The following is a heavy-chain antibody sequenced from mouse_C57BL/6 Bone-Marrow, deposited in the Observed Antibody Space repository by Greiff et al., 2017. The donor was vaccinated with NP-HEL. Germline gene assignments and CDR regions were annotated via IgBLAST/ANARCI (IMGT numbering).Heavy chain of an antibody. D-gene: IGHD2-2*01. V-gene: IGHV5-4*01. CDR1: GFTFSSYA. CDR2: ISDGGSYT. J-gene: IGHJ3*01. Sequence: EVMLVESGGGLVKPGGSLKLSCAASGFTFSSYAMSWVRQTPEKRLEWVATISDGGSYTYYPDNVKGRFTISRDNAKNNLYLQMSHLKSEDTAMYYCARDMVTTEFAYWGQGTLVTVSA. CDR3: ARDMVTTEFAY.